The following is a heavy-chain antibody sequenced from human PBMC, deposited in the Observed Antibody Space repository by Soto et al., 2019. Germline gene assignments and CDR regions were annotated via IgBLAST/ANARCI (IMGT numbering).Heavy chain of an antibody. J-gene: IGHJ6*03. V-gene: IGHV1-18*01. D-gene: IGHD3-3*01. CDR1: GYTFTSYG. CDR2: ISAYNGNT. Sequence: ASVKVSCKASGYTFTSYGISLVRQAPGQGLEWMGWISAYNGNTNYAQKLQGRVTMTTDTSTSTAYMELRSLRSDDTAVYYCARDPGITIFGVVMDYMEVWGKGTTVTVSS. CDR3: ARDPGITIFGVVMDYMEV.